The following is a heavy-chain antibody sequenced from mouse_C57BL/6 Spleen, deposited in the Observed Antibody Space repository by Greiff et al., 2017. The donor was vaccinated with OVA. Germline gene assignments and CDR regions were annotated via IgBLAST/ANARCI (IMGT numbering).Heavy chain of an antibody. CDR1: GYTFTSYW. D-gene: IGHD2-2*01. Sequence: VQLQQPGAELVMPGASVKLSCKASGYTFTSYWMHWVKQRPGQGLEWIGEIDPSDSYTNYNQKFKGKSTLTVDKSSSTAYMQLSSLTSEDSAVYYCARFGYDGPMDYWGQGTSVTVSS. J-gene: IGHJ4*01. CDR2: IDPSDSYT. CDR3: ARFGYDGPMDY. V-gene: IGHV1-69*01.